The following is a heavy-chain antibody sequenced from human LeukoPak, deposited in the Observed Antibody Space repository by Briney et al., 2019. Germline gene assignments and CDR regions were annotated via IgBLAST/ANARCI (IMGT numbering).Heavy chain of an antibody. CDR2: MSFDGRNK. Sequence: GGSLRLSCAASGFTFSSYSMNWVRQAPGKGLEWVAFMSFDGRNKYYAGSVKGRFTISRDNSKNTLYLQMNSLRVEDTAVYWCAKDGAPYGAYSRLDNWGQGTLVIVSS. J-gene: IGHJ4*02. CDR3: AKDGAPYGAYSRLDN. D-gene: IGHD2-21*01. CDR1: GFTFSSYS. V-gene: IGHV3-30*18.